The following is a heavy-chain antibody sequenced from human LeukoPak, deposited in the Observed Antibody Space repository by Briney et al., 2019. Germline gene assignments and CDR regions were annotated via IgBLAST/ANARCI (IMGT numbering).Heavy chain of an antibody. V-gene: IGHV3-7*03. CDR3: ARGGGLDV. Sequence: GGSLRLSCAASGFTFSSYSMNWARQAPGKGLEWVASINHNGNVNYYVDSVKGRFTISRDNAKNSLYLQMSNLRAEDTAVYFCARGGGLDVWGQGATVTVSS. J-gene: IGHJ6*02. D-gene: IGHD3-16*01. CDR1: GFTFSSYS. CDR2: INHNGNVN.